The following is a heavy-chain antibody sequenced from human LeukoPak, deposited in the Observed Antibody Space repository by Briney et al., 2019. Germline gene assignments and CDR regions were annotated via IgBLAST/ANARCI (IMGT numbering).Heavy chain of an antibody. CDR1: GYIFTNYW. Sequence: GKSLKISCKGSGYIFTNYWIGWVRQMPGEGLEWMGIIHPGDSDTRYSPSFQGQVTLSADKSINTAYLQWSSLTASDTAMYYCARHGGYGDYLTEYFQHWGQGTLVTISS. CDR2: IHPGDSDT. J-gene: IGHJ1*01. V-gene: IGHV5-51*01. CDR3: ARHGGYGDYLTEYFQH. D-gene: IGHD4-17*01.